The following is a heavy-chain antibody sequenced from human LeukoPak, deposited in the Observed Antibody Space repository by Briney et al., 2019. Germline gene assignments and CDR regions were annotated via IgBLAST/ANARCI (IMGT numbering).Heavy chain of an antibody. J-gene: IGHJ6*03. V-gene: IGHV1-2*02. CDR3: ASYCTNGVCYSPGYYYYMDV. D-gene: IGHD2-8*01. CDR2: INPKSGGT. CDR1: GYTFTDYF. Sequence: ASVKVSCKASGYTFTDYFMNWVRQAPGQGLEWMGWINPKSGGTVYAQKFQGRVTMTRDTSISTAYMELSRLRSDDTAVYYCASYCTNGVCYSPGYYYYMDVWGKGTTVTVSS.